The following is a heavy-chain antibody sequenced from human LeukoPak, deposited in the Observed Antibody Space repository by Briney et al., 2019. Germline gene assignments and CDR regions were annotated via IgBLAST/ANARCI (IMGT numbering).Heavy chain of an antibody. D-gene: IGHD6-19*01. CDR1: GYSFTSYG. Sequence: ASVKVSCKASGYSFTSYGISWVRPVTGQGLEWMGWMNPNSGNTGYAQKFQGRVTITRNTSISTAFMELSSLRSEDTAVYYCARRAVGNSYYHSMDVWGKGTTVTVSS. V-gene: IGHV1-8*03. CDR3: ARRAVGNSYYHSMDV. CDR2: MNPNSGNT. J-gene: IGHJ6*03.